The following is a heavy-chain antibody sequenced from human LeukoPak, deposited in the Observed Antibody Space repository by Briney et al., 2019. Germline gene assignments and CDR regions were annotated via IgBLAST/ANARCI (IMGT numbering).Heavy chain of an antibody. Sequence: SETLSLTCTVSGGSISSGGYYWSWIRQHPGKGLEWIGYIYYSGSTYYNPSLKSRVTISVDTSKNQFSLKLSSVTAADTAVYYCATSPEHSSSWQKGPFDYWGQGTLVTVSS. D-gene: IGHD6-13*01. J-gene: IGHJ4*02. CDR2: IYYSGST. V-gene: IGHV4-31*03. CDR1: GGSISSGGYY. CDR3: ATSPEHSSSWQKGPFDY.